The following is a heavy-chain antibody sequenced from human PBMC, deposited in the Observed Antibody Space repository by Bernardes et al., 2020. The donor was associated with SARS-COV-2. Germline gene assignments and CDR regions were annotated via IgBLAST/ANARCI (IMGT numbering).Heavy chain of an antibody. Sequence: GSTLKVLCAASGFTFSSYGMHWVRQAPGKGLEWVAVIWYDGSNKYYADSVKGRFTISRDNSKNTLYLQMNSLRAEDTAVYYCARAALDEYSSLSGADAFDIWGQGTRVTVSS. CDR3: ARAALDEYSSLSGADAFDI. CDR1: GFTFSSYG. J-gene: IGHJ3*02. D-gene: IGHD6-6*01. CDR2: IWYDGSNK. V-gene: IGHV3-33*01.